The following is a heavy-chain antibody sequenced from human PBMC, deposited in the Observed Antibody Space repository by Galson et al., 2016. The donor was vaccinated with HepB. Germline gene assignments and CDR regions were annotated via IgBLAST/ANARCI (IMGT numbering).Heavy chain of an antibody. J-gene: IGHJ5*02. V-gene: IGHV4-39*01. CDR1: GGSISSRSYY. Sequence: ETLSLPCTVSGGSISSRSYYWGWIRQSPGKGLEWIGSINYSGNTHYHSSLKSRVIIFVGTSKNQFYVKLNSVTAADTAVYCCARHVKFVGNQTNWFGPWGQGTLVTVSS. D-gene: IGHD1-14*01. CDR2: INYSGNT. CDR3: ARHVKFVGNQTNWFGP.